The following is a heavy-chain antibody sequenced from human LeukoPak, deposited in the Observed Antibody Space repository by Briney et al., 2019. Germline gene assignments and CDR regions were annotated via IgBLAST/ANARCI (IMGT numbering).Heavy chain of an antibody. CDR2: INPNSDGT. J-gene: IGHJ4*02. D-gene: IGHD3-3*01. V-gene: IGHV1-2*02. CDR3: ARGTYYDFWSGSIAGYYFDY. CDR1: GYTFTGYY. Sequence: ASVKVSCKASGYTFTGYYMHWVRQAPGQGLEWMGWINPNSDGTNYAQKFQGRVTMTRDTSISTAYMELSRLRSDDTAVYYCARGTYYDFWSGSIAGYYFDYWGQGTLVTVSS.